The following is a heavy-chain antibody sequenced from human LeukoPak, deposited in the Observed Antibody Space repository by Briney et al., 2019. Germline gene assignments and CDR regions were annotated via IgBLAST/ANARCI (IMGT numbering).Heavy chain of an antibody. CDR2: ISYDGSNK. V-gene: IGHV3-30*03. CDR3: ALSSSWYGGFFDY. CDR1: GFTFSSYG. J-gene: IGHJ4*02. D-gene: IGHD6-13*01. Sequence: GGSLRLSCAASGFTFSSYGMHWVRQAPGKGLEWVAVISYDGSNKYYADSVKGRFTISRDNSKNTLYLQMNSLRAEDTAVYYCALSSSWYGGFFDYWGQGTLVTVSS.